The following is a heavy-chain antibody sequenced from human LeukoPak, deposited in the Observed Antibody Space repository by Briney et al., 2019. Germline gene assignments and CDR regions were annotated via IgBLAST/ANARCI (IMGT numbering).Heavy chain of an antibody. CDR3: ARDGYYYDSSGYYPFDY. CDR1: GGTFSSYA. CDR2: IIPIFGTA. J-gene: IGHJ4*02. D-gene: IGHD3-22*01. V-gene: IGHV1-69*13. Sequence: SVTVSCKASGGTFSSYAISWVRQAPGQGLEWMGGIIPIFGTANYAQKFQGRVTITADESTSTAYMELSSLRSDDTAMYYCARDGYYYDSSGYYPFDYWGQGTLVTVSS.